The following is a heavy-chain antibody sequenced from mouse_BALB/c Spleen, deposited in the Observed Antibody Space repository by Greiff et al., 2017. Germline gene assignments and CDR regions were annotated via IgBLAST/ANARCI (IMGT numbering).Heavy chain of an antibody. CDR1: GYSITSDYA. J-gene: IGHJ1*01. CDR2: ISYSGST. V-gene: IGHV3-2*02. D-gene: IGHD2-10*01. Sequence: EVQLQQSGPGLVKPSQSLSLTCTVTGYSITSDYAWNWIRQFPGNKLEWMGYISYSGSTSYNPSLKSRISITRDTSKNQFFLQLNSVTTEDTATYYCARRAYYGNTGYFDVWGAGTTVTVSS. CDR3: ARRAYYGNTGYFDV.